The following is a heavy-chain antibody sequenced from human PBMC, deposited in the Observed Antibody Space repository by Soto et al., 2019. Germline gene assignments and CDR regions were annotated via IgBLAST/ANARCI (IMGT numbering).Heavy chain of an antibody. J-gene: IGHJ6*02. CDR2: ISYDGSNK. CDR1: GFTFSSYG. Sequence: PGGSLRLSCAASGFTFSSYGMHWVRQAPGKGLEWVAVISYDGSNKYYADSVKGRFTISRDDSKNTLYLQMNSLRAEDTAVYYCAKSFYYDSSGYYPYYYYYGMDVWGQGTTVTVSS. CDR3: AKSFYYDSSGYYPYYYYYGMDV. V-gene: IGHV3-30*18. D-gene: IGHD3-22*01.